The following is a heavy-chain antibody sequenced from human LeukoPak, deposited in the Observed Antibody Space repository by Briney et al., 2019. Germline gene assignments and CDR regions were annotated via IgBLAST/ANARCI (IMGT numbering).Heavy chain of an antibody. V-gene: IGHV3-11*04. D-gene: IGHD6-13*01. CDR1: RFTFSEYY. J-gene: IGHJ6*03. CDR2: ISSSGSTI. CDR3: ARVGYTGTMDV. Sequence: GGFLRLSCAASRFTFSEYYMSWIRQAPGKGLEWVSYISSSGSTIYYADSVKGRFTISRDNAKNSLYLQMNSLRAEDTAIYYCARVGYTGTMDVWGKGTTVTVSS.